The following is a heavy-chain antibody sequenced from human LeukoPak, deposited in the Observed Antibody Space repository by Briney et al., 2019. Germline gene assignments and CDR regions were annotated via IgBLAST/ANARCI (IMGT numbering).Heavy chain of an antibody. CDR3: ARHPPIFYYSSGYYSPSALDY. V-gene: IGHV4-39*01. CDR1: GGSISSSSYY. J-gene: IGHJ4*02. CDR2: IYYSGST. Sequence: PSETLSLTCTVSGGSISSSSYYWGWIRQPPGKGLEWIGSIYYSGSTYYNPSLKSRVTISVDTSKNQFSLKLSSVTAADTAVYYCARHPPIFYYSSGYYSPSALDYWGQGTLVTVSS. D-gene: IGHD3-22*01.